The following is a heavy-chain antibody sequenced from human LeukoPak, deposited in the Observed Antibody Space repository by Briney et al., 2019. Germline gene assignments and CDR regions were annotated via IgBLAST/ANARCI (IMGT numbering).Heavy chain of an antibody. CDR3: ARHLSLYYDSSGYYYGYRAFDI. D-gene: IGHD3-22*01. V-gene: IGHV4-59*08. CDR2: IYYSGST. Sequence: SETLSLTCTVSGGSISSYYWSWIRQPPGKGLEWIGYIYYSGSTNHNPSLKSRVTISVDTSKNQFSLKLSSVTAADTAVYYCARHLSLYYDSSGYYYGYRAFDIWGQGTMVTVSS. CDR1: GGSISSYY. J-gene: IGHJ3*02.